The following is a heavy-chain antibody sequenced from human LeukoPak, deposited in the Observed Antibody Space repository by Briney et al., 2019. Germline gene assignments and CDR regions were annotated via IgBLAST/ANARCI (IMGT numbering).Heavy chain of an antibody. D-gene: IGHD2-15*01. CDR2: IYYSGST. CDR1: GGSISSYS. CDR3: ATHPPKVCTGGSCTDY. V-gene: IGHV4-59*01. Sequence: SETLSLTCTVSGGSISSYSWSWIRQPPGKGLEWIGYIYYSGSTNYNPSLKSRVTISVAMSKNQFSLKLSSVTAADTAVYYCATHPPKVCTGGSCTDYWGQGTLVTVSS. J-gene: IGHJ4*02.